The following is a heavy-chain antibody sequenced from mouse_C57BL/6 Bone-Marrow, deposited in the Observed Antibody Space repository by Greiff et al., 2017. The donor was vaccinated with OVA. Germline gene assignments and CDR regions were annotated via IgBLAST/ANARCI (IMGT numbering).Heavy chain of an antibody. J-gene: IGHJ3*01. CDR1: GYTFTSYG. Sequence: VQGVESGAELARPGASVKLSCKASGYTFTSYGISWVKQRTGQGLEWIGEIYPRSGNTYYNEKFKGKATLTADKASSTAYMELRSLTSEDSAVYFCARWEGLLRLAYWGQGTLVTVSA. V-gene: IGHV1-81*01. CDR2: IYPRSGNT. D-gene: IGHD1-1*01. CDR3: ARWEGLLRLAY.